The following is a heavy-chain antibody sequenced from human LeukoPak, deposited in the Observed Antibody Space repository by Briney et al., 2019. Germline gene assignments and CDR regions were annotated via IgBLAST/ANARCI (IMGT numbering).Heavy chain of an antibody. CDR2: IYATGST. V-gene: IGHV4-4*07. D-gene: IGHD3-10*01. Sequence: SETLSLTCNVSGGSISSYFWSWIRQPAGKGLEWIGRIYATGSTNYNPSLKSRVTISVDTSKNQFSLKLSSVTAADTAVYYCARGAPPYYYGSGSRNWFDPWGQGTLVTVSS. J-gene: IGHJ5*02. CDR1: GGSISSYF. CDR3: ARGAPPYYYGSGSRNWFDP.